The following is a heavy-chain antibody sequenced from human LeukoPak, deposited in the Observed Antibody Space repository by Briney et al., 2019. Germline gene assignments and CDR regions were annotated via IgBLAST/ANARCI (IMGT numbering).Heavy chain of an antibody. Sequence: GGSLRLSCAASGFTVSSNYMSWVRQAPGKGLEWVSVIYSCGSTYYADSVKGRFTISRDNSKNTLYLQKNSLRADDTAIYYCAKSMTLQWRGFFDLWGRGTHVTVSS. CDR2: IYSCGST. V-gene: IGHV3-53*01. CDR1: GFTVSSNY. D-gene: IGHD6-19*01. J-gene: IGHJ2*01. CDR3: AKSMTLQWRGFFDL.